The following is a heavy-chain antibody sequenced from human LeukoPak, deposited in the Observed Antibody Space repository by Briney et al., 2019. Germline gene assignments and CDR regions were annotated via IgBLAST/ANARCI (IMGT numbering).Heavy chain of an antibody. V-gene: IGHV3-15*01. D-gene: IGHD6-25*01. Sequence: GGSLRLSCAASGFTFSSYSMSWVRQAPGKGLEWVGRIKSKIDGGTIDYGAPVKGRFTISRDDSRNTLYLQMNSLKTEDTAVYYCTTRRQDGCWGQGTLVTVS. J-gene: IGHJ4*02. CDR3: TTRRQDGC. CDR2: IKSKIDGGTI. CDR1: GFTFSSYS.